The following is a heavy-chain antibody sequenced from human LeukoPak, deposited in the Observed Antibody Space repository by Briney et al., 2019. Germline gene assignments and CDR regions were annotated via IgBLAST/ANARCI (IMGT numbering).Heavy chain of an antibody. CDR3: ARDKGSLLWFGEFFSFDY. CDR2: IRYDGSNK. CDR1: GFTFSSYG. V-gene: IGHV3-30*02. J-gene: IGHJ4*02. Sequence: GGSLRLSCAASGFTFSSYGMHWVRQAPGKGLEWVAFIRYDGSNKYYADSVKGRFTISRDNSKNTLYLQMNSLRAEDTAVYYCARDKGSLLWFGEFFSFDYWGQGTLVTVSS. D-gene: IGHD3-10*01.